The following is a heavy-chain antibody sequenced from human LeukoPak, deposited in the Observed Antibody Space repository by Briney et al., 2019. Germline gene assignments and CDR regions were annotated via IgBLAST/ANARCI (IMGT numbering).Heavy chain of an antibody. CDR2: IIGSSNTI. Sequence: GGSLRLSCAASGFTLSSYEMNWVRQAPGKGLEWIAYIIGSSNTIYYADSVKGRFTISRDNAKNSLYLQMNSLRADDTAVYYCARERTTIVSGTTIGAYWGQGTQVTVYS. CDR3: ARERTTIVSGTTIGAY. V-gene: IGHV3-48*03. J-gene: IGHJ4*02. D-gene: IGHD4-11*01. CDR1: GFTLSSYE.